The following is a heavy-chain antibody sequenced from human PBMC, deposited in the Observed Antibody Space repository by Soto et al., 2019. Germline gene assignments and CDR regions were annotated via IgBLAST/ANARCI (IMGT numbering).Heavy chain of an antibody. CDR2: ISGSGGST. CDR1: GFTLGRYG. V-gene: IGHV3-23*01. J-gene: IGHJ3*02. CDR3: ARSRAFDI. Sequence: PGGSLRLSCAASGFTLGRYGMSWVRQAPGKGLEWVSAISGSGGSTYYADSVKGRFTISRDNSKNTLYLQMNSLRAEDTAVYYCARSRAFDIWGQGTMVTVSS.